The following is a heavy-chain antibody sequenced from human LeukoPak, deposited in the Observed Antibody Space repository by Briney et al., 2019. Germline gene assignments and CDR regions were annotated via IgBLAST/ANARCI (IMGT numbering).Heavy chain of an antibody. Sequence: GGSLRLSCAASGFTFSSYGMHWVRQAPGKGLEWVAVIWYDGSNQFYADPVKGRFTISRENSQNTVYLHMNSLRGEDTAVYYCAKGSYSSSSGGTDYWGQGSLVTVSS. CDR2: IWYDGSNQ. CDR3: AKGSYSSSSGGTDY. CDR1: GFTFSSYG. J-gene: IGHJ4*02. D-gene: IGHD6-6*01. V-gene: IGHV3-33*06.